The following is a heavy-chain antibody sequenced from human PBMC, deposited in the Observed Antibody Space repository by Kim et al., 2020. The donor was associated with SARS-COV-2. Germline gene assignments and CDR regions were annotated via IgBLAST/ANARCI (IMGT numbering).Heavy chain of an antibody. D-gene: IGHD6-13*01. CDR2: IDTDGKT. Sequence: GGSLRLSCAASGFTFSSYDLHWARQPTGKGLEWVSAIDTDGKTYYPDSVKGRFTISRENAKNYVYLQMNSLRAGDTAVYYCVRGAVTGTYGMDVWGLGTT. V-gene: IGHV3-13*04. CDR3: VRGAVTGTYGMDV. J-gene: IGHJ6*02. CDR1: GFTFSSYD.